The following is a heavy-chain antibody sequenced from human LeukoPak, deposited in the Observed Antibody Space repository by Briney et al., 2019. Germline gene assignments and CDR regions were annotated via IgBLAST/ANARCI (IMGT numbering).Heavy chain of an antibody. J-gene: IGHJ4*02. D-gene: IGHD3-16*01. V-gene: IGHV3-7*01. Sequence: GGSLRLSCAASGFTFSSYWMSWVRQAPGKGPEWVANIKQDGSEKKYVDSVKGRFTFSRDNAKNSLYLQINSLRAEDTAVYYCARLGEKADFDYWGQGTLVTVSS. CDR1: GFTFSSYW. CDR2: IKQDGSEK. CDR3: ARLGEKADFDY.